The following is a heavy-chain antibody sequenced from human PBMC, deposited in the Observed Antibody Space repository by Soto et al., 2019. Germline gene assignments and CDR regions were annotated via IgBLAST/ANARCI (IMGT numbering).Heavy chain of an antibody. CDR2: IYYSGST. Sequence: SETLSLTCTVSGGSISSGDYYWSWIRQPPGKGLEWIGYIYYSGSTYYNPSLKSRVTISVDTSKNQFSLKLSSVTAADTAVYYCAREGITMVRGVIGSGLGGMDVWGQGTTVTVSS. J-gene: IGHJ6*02. V-gene: IGHV4-30-4*01. CDR1: GGSISSGDYY. CDR3: AREGITMVRGVIGSGLGGMDV. D-gene: IGHD3-10*01.